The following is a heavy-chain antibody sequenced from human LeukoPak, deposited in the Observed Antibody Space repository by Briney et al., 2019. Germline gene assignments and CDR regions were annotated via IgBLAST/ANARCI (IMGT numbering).Heavy chain of an antibody. CDR3: ARDVGGPIFGVPIGPFDY. CDR1: GYTFTSYG. Sequence: ASVKVSCKASGYTFTSYGISWVRQVPGQGLEWMGGIIPIFGTANYAQKFQGRVTITTDESTSTAYMELSSLRSEDTAVYYCARDVGGPIFGVPIGPFDYWGQGTLVTVSS. V-gene: IGHV1-69*05. D-gene: IGHD3-3*01. CDR2: IIPIFGTA. J-gene: IGHJ4*02.